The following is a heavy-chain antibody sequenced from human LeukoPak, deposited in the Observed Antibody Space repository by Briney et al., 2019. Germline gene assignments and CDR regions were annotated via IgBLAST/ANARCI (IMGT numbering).Heavy chain of an antibody. CDR3: AKDQRDSYGFDSYWYFDL. CDR2: IRYDGSNK. CDR1: GFTFSSYG. J-gene: IGHJ2*01. D-gene: IGHD5-18*01. V-gene: IGHV3-30*02. Sequence: PGGSLRLSCAASGFTFSSYGMHWVRQAPGKGLEWVAFIRYDGSNKYYADSVKGRFTISRDNSKNTLYLQMNSLRAEDTAVYYCAKDQRDSYGFDSYWYFDLWGRGTLVTVSS.